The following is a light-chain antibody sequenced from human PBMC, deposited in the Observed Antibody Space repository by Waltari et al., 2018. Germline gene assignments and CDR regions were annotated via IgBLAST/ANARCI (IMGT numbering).Light chain of an antibody. Sequence: QSALTQPASVSGSPGQSITISCTGSNSDIGTFNLVSWYEQHPGKAPKLIIYEVKNRPAGFSDLFSGSKSDNTASLTISGRQHEDEATYFCSSYGASMTLLFGGGTRVTVL. CDR1: NSDIGTFNL. CDR3: SSYGASMTLL. J-gene: IGLJ3*02. CDR2: EVK. V-gene: IGLV2-14*02.